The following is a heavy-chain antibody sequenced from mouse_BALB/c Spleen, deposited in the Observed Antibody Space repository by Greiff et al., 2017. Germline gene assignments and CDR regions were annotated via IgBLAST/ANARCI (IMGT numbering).Heavy chain of an antibody. CDR1: GFTFSSYA. Sequence: EVQVVESGGGLVKPGGSLKLSCAASGFTFSSYAMSWVRQTPEKRLEWVASISSGGSTYYPDSVKGRFTISRDNARNILYLQMSSLRSEDTAMYYCARGNYGNSWYFDVWGAGTTVTVSS. D-gene: IGHD2-1*01. V-gene: IGHV5-6-5*01. CDR2: ISSGGST. J-gene: IGHJ1*01. CDR3: ARGNYGNSWYFDV.